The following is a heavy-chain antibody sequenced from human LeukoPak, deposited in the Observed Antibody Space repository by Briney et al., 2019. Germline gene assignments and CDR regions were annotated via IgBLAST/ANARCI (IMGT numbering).Heavy chain of an antibody. CDR3: ARFVGSGWKYFDY. D-gene: IGHD6-19*01. Sequence: GGSLRLSCVVSGFTFSRYTMNWVRQAPGKGLEWVSFISTSTSYTNYADSVKGRFSISRDNAKNSLYLQMNSLKAEDTAVYYCARFVGSGWKYFDYWGQGALVTVSS. V-gene: IGHV3-21*05. CDR1: GFTFSRYT. CDR2: ISTSTSYT. J-gene: IGHJ4*02.